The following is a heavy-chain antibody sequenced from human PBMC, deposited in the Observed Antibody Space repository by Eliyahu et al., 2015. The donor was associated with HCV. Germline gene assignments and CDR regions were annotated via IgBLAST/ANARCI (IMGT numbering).Heavy chain of an antibody. CDR2: IYXSGTT. CDR3: ARRGDY. Sequence: QLQLQESGPGXVKPXXTLSLTCSVSGGPISXFDYYXGWIRQPPGKGLEWIGSIYXSGTTSYNPSLKSRVTISIDKSKNQFSLKLTSVTATDTAIYYCARRGDYWGQGTLVTVSS. V-gene: IGHV4-39*01. J-gene: IGHJ4*02. CDR1: GGPISXFDYY.